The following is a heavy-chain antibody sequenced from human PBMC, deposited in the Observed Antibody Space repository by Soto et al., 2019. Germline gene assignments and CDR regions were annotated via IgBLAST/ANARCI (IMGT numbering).Heavy chain of an antibody. V-gene: IGHV4-30-2*02. CDR2: IYHSGST. CDR1: GGSISSGGYS. CDR3: ARGSGDYFVLNN. Sequence: SETLSLTCAVSGGSISSGGYSWSWIRQPPGKGLEWIGYIYHSGSTYYNPSLKSRVTISVDRSKNQFSLKLSSVTAADTAVYFCARGSGDYFVLNNWGRGTLVTVSS. J-gene: IGHJ4*02. D-gene: IGHD6-19*01.